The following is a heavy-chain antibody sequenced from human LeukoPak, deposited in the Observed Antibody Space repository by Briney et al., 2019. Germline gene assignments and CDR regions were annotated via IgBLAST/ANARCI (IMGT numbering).Heavy chain of an antibody. CDR3: ARTYYYDSSGYYYAGY. CDR1: GGSISSYY. V-gene: IGHV4-59*08. CDR2: IYYSGST. D-gene: IGHD3-22*01. Sequence: PSETLSLTCTVSGGSISSYYWSWIRQPPGKGLEWIGYIYYSGSTNYNPSLKSRVTISVDTSKNQFSLKLSSVTAADTAVYYCARTYYYDSSGYYYAGYWGQGTLVTVSS. J-gene: IGHJ4*02.